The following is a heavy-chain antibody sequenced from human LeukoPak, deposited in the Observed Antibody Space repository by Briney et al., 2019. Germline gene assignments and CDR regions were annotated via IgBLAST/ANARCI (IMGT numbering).Heavy chain of an antibody. V-gene: IGHV1-2*06. CDR1: GSIFTGYF. Sequence: ASVKVSCKASGSIFTGYFIHWVRQAPGQGLEWMGRINPNSGDTYYPQTFQGRVTMTRDTSINTAYMELGRPRSDDTAVYYCARDLSSTSNWELDYWGQGALVTVSS. D-gene: IGHD7-27*01. CDR3: ARDLSSTSNWELDY. J-gene: IGHJ4*02. CDR2: INPNSGDT.